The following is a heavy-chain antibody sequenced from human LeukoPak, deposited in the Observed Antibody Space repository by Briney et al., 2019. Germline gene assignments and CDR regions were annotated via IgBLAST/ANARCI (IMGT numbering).Heavy chain of an antibody. D-gene: IGHD6-19*01. V-gene: IGHV3-30*03. J-gene: IGHJ6*02. CDR3: ARGTPSSSGWLYYGMDV. CDR1: GFTFSSYG. CDR2: ISYDGSNK. Sequence: GGSRRLSWAAAGFTFSSYGMHWVRQAPGKGLEWVAVISYDGSNKYYADSVKGRFTISRDNSKNTLYLQMNSLRAEDTAVYYCARGTPSSSGWLYYGMDVWGQGTTVTVSS.